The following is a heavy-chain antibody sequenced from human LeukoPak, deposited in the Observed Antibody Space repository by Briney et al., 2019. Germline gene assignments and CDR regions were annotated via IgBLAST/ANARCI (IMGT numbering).Heavy chain of an antibody. V-gene: IGHV1-58*02. CDR2: IVVGSGNT. J-gene: IGHJ4*02. CDR1: GFTFTSSA. D-gene: IGHD3-22*01. Sequence: GASVKVSCKASGFTFTSSAMQWVRQARGQRLEWIGWIVVGSGNTNYAQKFQERVTITRDMSTSTAYMELSSLRSEDTAVYYCAAVSSGYYLGQFDYWGQGTLVAVSS. CDR3: AAVSSGYYLGQFDY.